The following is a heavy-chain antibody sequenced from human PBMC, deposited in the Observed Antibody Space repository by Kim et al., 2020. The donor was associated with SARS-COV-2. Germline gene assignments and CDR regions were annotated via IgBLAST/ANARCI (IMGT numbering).Heavy chain of an antibody. CDR2: IIPIFGTA. V-gene: IGHV1-69*13. CDR3: ARRYCSGGSCYSWVENSSVYYYYYGMDV. D-gene: IGHD2-15*01. CDR1: GGTFSSYA. Sequence: SVKVSCKASGGTFSSYAISWVRQAPGQGLEWMGGIIPIFGTANYAQKFQGRVTITADESTSTAYMELSSLRSEDTAVYYCARRYCSGGSCYSWVENSSVYYYYYGMDVWGQGTTVTVSS. J-gene: IGHJ6*02.